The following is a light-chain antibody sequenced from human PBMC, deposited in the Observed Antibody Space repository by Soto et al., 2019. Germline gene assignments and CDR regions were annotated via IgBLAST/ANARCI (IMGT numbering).Light chain of an antibody. Sequence: DIQMTQSPSTLSGSVGDRVTITCRASQTISSWLAWYQQKPGKAPKLLIYKASTLKSGVPSRFSGSGSGTELTLTIRSLQPDDFATYYCKHYNSYSEAFGQGNKVDIK. J-gene: IGKJ1*01. V-gene: IGKV1-5*03. CDR3: KHYNSYSEA. CDR2: KAS. CDR1: QTISSW.